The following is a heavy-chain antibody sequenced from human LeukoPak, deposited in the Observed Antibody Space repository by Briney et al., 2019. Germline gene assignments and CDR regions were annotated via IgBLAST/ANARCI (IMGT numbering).Heavy chain of an antibody. J-gene: IGHJ3*02. CDR2: ISSSSTI. Sequence: GGSLRLSCAASGFTFSSYSMNWVRQAPGKGLEWVSYISSSSTIYYADSVKGRFTISRDNAKNSLYLQMNSLRAEDTAVYYCARDLAWSGYYKPDAFDIWGQGTMVTVSS. V-gene: IGHV3-48*01. CDR1: GFTFSSYS. D-gene: IGHD3-3*01. CDR3: ARDLAWSGYYKPDAFDI.